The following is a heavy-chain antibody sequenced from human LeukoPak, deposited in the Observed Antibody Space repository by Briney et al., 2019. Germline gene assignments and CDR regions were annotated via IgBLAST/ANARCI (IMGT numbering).Heavy chain of an antibody. V-gene: IGHV3-23*01. J-gene: IGHJ1*01. CDR1: GFTFTNNF. D-gene: IGHD3-10*01. Sequence: GGSLRLSCAASGFTFTNNFMSWVRQAPGKGLEWVSAISGSGGSTYYADSVKGRFTISRDNSKNTLYLQMNSLRDEDTAVYYCANGGFYYGSGLYFQHWGQGTLVTVSS. CDR3: ANGGFYYGSGLYFQH. CDR2: ISGSGGST.